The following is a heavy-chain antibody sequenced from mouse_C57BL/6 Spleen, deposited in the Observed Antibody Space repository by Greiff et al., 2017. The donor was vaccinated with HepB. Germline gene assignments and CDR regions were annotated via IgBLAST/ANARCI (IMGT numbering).Heavy chain of an antibody. CDR3: ARSYYGSSYWAMDY. D-gene: IGHD1-1*01. J-gene: IGHJ4*01. Sequence: VQLKESGGGLVKPGGSLKLSCAASGFTFSDYGMHWVRQAPEKGLEWVAYISSGSSTIYYADTVKGRFTISRDNAKNTLFLQMTSLRSEDTAMYYCARSYYGSSYWAMDYWGQGTSVTVSS. V-gene: IGHV5-17*01. CDR1: GFTFSDYG. CDR2: ISSGSSTI.